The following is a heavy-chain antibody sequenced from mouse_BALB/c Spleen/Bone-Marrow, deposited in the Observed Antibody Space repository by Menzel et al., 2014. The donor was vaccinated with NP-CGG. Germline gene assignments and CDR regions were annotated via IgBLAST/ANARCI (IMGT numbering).Heavy chain of an antibody. CDR1: GYSFTGYT. D-gene: IGHD2-10*02. J-gene: IGHJ4*01. Sequence: VQLQQSGPELVKPGTSMKISCKASGYSFTGYTMNWVKQTLGKNLEWIGLINPYNGGSSYNQKFKGKATLTVDKSSSTAYMELLSLTSEDSAVYYGARGSMVTRYYAMDYWGQGTSVTVSS. V-gene: IGHV1-18*01. CDR2: INPYNGGS. CDR3: ARGSMVTRYYAMDY.